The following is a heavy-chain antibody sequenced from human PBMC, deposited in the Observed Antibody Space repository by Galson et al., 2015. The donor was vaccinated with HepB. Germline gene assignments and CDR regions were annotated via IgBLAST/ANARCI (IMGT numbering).Heavy chain of an antibody. D-gene: IGHD3-3*01. CDR3: ARKWVSYDFWSGYIVY. J-gene: IGHJ4*02. CDR2: IYYSGST. V-gene: IGHV4-59*01. CDR1: GGSISSYY. Sequence: ETLSLTCTVSGGSISSYYWCWIRQPPGRGLEGIGNIYYSGSTNYNPSLKSRVTISVDTSKNQFSLKLNSVTAADTAVYYCARKWVSYDFWSGYIVYWGQGTLVTVSS.